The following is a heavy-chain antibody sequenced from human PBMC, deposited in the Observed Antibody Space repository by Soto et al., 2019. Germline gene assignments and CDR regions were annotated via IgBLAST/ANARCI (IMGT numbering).Heavy chain of an antibody. CDR1: GYSFTSYW. Sequence: GESLKISCKGSGYSFTSYWISWVRQMPGKGLEWMGRIDPSDSYTNYSPSFQGHVTISADKSISTAYLQWSSLKASDTAMYYCARHLDERFGELGCYYYGMDVWGQGTTVTVSS. CDR2: IDPSDSYT. V-gene: IGHV5-10-1*01. J-gene: IGHJ6*02. CDR3: ARHLDERFGELGCYYYGMDV. D-gene: IGHD3-10*01.